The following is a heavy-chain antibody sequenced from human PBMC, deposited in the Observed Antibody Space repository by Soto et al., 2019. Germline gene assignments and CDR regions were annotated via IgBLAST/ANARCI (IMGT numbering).Heavy chain of an antibody. D-gene: IGHD3-10*01. CDR2: VHDSWGP. V-gene: IGHV4-59*08. CDR1: GGSISSYY. Sequence: QVPLQESGPGLVKPSETLSLSCTVSGGSISSYYWSWIRQTPGKGLEWIGYVHDSWGPDYNPSLKSRVAVSLGTAKSQCSPKRTSVPATGTAVYYCARQGFGALPGLVDVWGQGTTVTVSS. J-gene: IGHJ6*02. CDR3: ARQGFGALPGLVDV.